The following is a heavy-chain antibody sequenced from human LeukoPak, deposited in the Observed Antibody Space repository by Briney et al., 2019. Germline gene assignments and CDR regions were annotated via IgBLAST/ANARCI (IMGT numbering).Heavy chain of an antibody. J-gene: IGHJ4*02. CDR3: ASLVRDNKIDY. CDR1: GGPFNIYY. CDR2: HSGST. V-gene: IGHV4-59*01. Sequence: SETLSLTCTVSGGPFNIYYWSWIRQPPGKGLEWIGYHSGSTNYNPSLQSRVTISVDTSKNQFSLKLSSVTAADTAVYYCASLVRDNKIDYWGQGTLVTVSS. D-gene: IGHD3-10*01.